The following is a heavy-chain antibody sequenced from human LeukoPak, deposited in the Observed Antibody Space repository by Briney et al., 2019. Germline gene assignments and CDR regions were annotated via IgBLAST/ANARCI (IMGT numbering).Heavy chain of an antibody. CDR3: ARDRRGLVRGVIINNWFDP. Sequence: PSETLSLTCTVSGGSISSGGYYWSWIRQHPGKGLGWIGYIYYSGSTYYNPSLKSRVTISVDTSKNQFSLKLSSVTAADTAVYYCARDRRGLVRGVIINNWFDPWGQGTLVTVSS. CDR2: IYYSGST. D-gene: IGHD3-10*01. V-gene: IGHV4-31*03. CDR1: GGSISSGGYY. J-gene: IGHJ5*02.